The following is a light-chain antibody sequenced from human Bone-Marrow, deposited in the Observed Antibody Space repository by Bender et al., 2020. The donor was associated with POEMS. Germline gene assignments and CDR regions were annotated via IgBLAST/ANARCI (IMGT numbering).Light chain of an antibody. Sequence: QSALTQPASVSGSPGQSITVSCTGTSRDVGGYNYVSWYQQHPGKGPRLIIYDVSNRPSGVSNRFSGSKSGNTAPLTIPGLQAEDEADYCGGAYTSTSTLVFGTGTKVTVL. CDR2: DVS. CDR3: GAYTSTSTLV. CDR1: SRDVGGYNY. V-gene: IGLV2-14*01. J-gene: IGLJ1*01.